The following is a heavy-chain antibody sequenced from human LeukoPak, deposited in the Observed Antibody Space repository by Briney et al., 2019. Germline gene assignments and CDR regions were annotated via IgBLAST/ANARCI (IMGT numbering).Heavy chain of an antibody. J-gene: IGHJ4*02. CDR3: ARGYYDSSGYYLNY. V-gene: IGHV1-18*01. CDR1: GYTFTSYG. CDR2: ISAYNGNT. Sequence: ASVKVSCKASGYTFTSYGISWVRQAPGQGLEWMGWISAYNGNTNYAQKLQGRVTMTTDTSTSTVYMELSSLRSEDTAVYYCARGYYDSSGYYLNYWGQGTLVTVSS. D-gene: IGHD3-22*01.